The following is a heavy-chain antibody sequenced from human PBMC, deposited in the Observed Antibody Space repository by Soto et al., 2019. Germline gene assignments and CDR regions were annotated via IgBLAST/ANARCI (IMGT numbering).Heavy chain of an antibody. V-gene: IGHV4-61*01. CDR1: GGSVSVGSYY. CDR3: VREANYYDSSGYWDDY. D-gene: IGHD3-22*01. J-gene: IGHJ4*02. Sequence: PSETLSLTCTVSGGSVSVGSYYWSWIRQPPGKGLEWIGYIYSSGGSNYSPSLKSRVTISVDTSKNQFTLKLRSVTAADTAVYYCVREANYYDSSGYWDDYWGQGTLVTVSS. CDR2: IYSSGGS.